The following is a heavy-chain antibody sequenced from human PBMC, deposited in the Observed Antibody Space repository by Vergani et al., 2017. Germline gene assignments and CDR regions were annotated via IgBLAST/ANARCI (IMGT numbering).Heavy chain of an antibody. CDR3: AREGGSESYYVSLWYYYGRDV. J-gene: IGHJ6*02. D-gene: IGHD1-26*01. Sequence: QVQLVESGGGVVQPGRSLRLSCAASGFTFSSYGMHWVRQAPGKGLEWVAVIWYDGSNKYYADSVKGRFTIYRENSKNTLYLQRNSRRAEDTAVYYCAREGGSESYYVSLWYYYGRDVWGQGTTVTVSS. CDR2: IWYDGSNK. CDR1: GFTFSSYG. V-gene: IGHV3-33*01.